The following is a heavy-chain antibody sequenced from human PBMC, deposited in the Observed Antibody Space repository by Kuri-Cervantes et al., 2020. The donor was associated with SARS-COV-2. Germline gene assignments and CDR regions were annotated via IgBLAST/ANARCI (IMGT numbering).Heavy chain of an antibody. CDR1: GGSFSGYY. V-gene: IGHV4-34*01. J-gene: IGHJ4*02. CDR3: ARYFWSGAYYFDY. Sequence: ESLKISCAVYGGSFSGYYWSWIRQPPGKGLEWIGEVNHNGGANYNPSLKSRVTISVDTSKNQFSLWLTSVTAADTAVYYCARYFWSGAYYFDYWGQETLVTVSS. CDR2: VNHNGGA. D-gene: IGHD3-3*01.